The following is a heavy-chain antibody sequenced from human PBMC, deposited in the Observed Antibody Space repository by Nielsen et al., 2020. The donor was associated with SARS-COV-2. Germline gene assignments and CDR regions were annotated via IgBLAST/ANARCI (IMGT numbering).Heavy chain of an antibody. Sequence: GGSLRLSYAASGFTFSSYSMNWVRQAPGKGLEWVSYISSSSSTIYYADSVKGRFTISRDNAKNSLYLQMNSLRAEDTAVYYCARDGRYCSGGSCYDDAFDIWGQGTMVTVSS. V-gene: IGHV3-48*04. CDR3: ARDGRYCSGGSCYDDAFDI. CDR1: GFTFSSYS. D-gene: IGHD2-15*01. J-gene: IGHJ3*02. CDR2: ISSSSSTI.